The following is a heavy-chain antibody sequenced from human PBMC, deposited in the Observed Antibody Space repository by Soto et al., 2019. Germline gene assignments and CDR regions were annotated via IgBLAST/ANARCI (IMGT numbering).Heavy chain of an antibody. D-gene: IGHD4-17*01. V-gene: IGHV3-33*01. J-gene: IGHJ6*02. CDR1: GFTFSSYG. CDR2: IWYDGSNK. Sequence: GGSLRLSCAASGFTFSSYGMHWVRQAPGKGLEWVAVIWYDGSNKYYADSVKGRFTISRDNSKNTLYLQMNSLRAEDTAVYYCARDPAYGDYRFYYYYGMDVWGQGTTVTVSS. CDR3: ARDPAYGDYRFYYYYGMDV.